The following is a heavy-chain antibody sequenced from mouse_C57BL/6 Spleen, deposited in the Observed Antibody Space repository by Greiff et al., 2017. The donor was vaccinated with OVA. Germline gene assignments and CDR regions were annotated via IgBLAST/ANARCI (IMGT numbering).Heavy chain of an antibody. CDR1: GYTFTGYW. CDR3: ASTTVVAPRYFDV. Sequence: LMKPGASVKLSCKATGYTFTGYWIAWVKQRPGHGLEWIGEILPGSCSTNYNEKFKGKATFTADTSSNTAYMQLSSLTTEDSAIYYCASTTVVAPRYFDVWGTGTTVTVSA. J-gene: IGHJ1*03. V-gene: IGHV1-9*01. CDR2: ILPGSCST. D-gene: IGHD1-1*01.